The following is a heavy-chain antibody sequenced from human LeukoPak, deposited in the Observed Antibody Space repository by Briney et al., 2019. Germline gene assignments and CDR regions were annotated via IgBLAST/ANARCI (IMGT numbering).Heavy chain of an antibody. V-gene: IGHV3-30*04. Sequence: GGSLRLSCAASGFNFSTYAIHWVRQAPGKGLEWVAVISFDGVNTFYADSVKGRFTISRDNSNNTVYLQMNNLRPEDTAVFYCARGQGYESYYYMDVWGKGTTVSVSS. CDR1: GFNFSTYA. CDR2: ISFDGVNT. D-gene: IGHD2-2*01. CDR3: ARGQGYESYYYMDV. J-gene: IGHJ6*03.